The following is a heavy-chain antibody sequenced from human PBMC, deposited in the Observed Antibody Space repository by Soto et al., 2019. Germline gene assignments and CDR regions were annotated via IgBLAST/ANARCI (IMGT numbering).Heavy chain of an antibody. V-gene: IGHV3-33*01. CDR3: ARHKGGDRYYFDY. CDR1: GFTFSNYG. D-gene: IGHD4-17*01. J-gene: IGHJ4*02. CDR2: IWYDESNK. Sequence: QVQLVESGGGVVQPGMSLRLSCAASGFTFSNYGMHWVRQAPGKGLEWVAVIWYDESNKYYADSVKGRFTISRDNSNNTLYLQKNTLRSEDTAVYYCARHKGGDRYYFDYWGQGTLVTVSS.